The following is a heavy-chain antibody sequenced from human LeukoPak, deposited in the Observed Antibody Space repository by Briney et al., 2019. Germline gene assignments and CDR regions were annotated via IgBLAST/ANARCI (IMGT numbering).Heavy chain of an antibody. D-gene: IGHD3-10*01. V-gene: IGHV4-59*01. CDR1: GGSISSYC. J-gene: IGHJ4*02. CDR2: IYYSGST. Sequence: SETLSLTCTVSGGSISSYCWSWIRQPPGKGLEWIGYIYYSGSTNYNPSLKSRVTISVDTSKNQFSLKLSSVTAADTAVYYCAAYGEGLDYWGQGTLVTVSS. CDR3: AAYGEGLDY.